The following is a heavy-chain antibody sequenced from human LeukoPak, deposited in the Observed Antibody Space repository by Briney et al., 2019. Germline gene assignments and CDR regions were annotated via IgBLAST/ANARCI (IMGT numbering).Heavy chain of an antibody. V-gene: IGHV3-7*01. CDR1: GFTFSNYA. D-gene: IGHD5-18*01. J-gene: IGHJ4*02. CDR3: ARDVDTAMVSYFDY. Sequence: QPGGSLRLSCAASGFTFSNYAMSWVRQAPGKGLEWVANIKQDGSEKYYVDSVKGRFTISRDNAKNSLYLQMNSLRAEDTAVYYCARDVDTAMVSYFDYWGQGTLVTVSS. CDR2: IKQDGSEK.